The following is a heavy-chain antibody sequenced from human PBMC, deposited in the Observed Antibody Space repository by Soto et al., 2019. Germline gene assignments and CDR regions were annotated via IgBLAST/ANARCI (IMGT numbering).Heavy chain of an antibody. CDR2: IDTSGSYT. CDR1: GYSFTSYW. J-gene: IGHJ6*02. CDR3: ARLVGATTLDV. D-gene: IGHD1-26*01. Sequence: GESLNISCKGPGYSFTSYWIRWVRQMPGKSQKWMGRIDTSGSYTNYSPSLKGHGTISAAKSISTAYLQWSSLKASDTAMYYCARLVGATTLDVWGQGTTVTVSS. V-gene: IGHV5-10-1*01.